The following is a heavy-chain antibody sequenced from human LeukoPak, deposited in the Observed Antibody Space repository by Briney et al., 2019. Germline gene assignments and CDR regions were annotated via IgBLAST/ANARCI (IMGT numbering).Heavy chain of an antibody. Sequence: SETLSLTCTVSGGSISSYYWSWIRQPPGKGLEWIGYIYYSGSTNYNPSLTSRVTISVDTSKNQFSLKLSSVTAADTAVYYCARDQGELLIDYWGQGTLVTVSS. CDR1: GGSISSYY. D-gene: IGHD1-26*01. CDR2: IYYSGST. V-gene: IGHV4-59*01. CDR3: ARDQGELLIDY. J-gene: IGHJ4*02.